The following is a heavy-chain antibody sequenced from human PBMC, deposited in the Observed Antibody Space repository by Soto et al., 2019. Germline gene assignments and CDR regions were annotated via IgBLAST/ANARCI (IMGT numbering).Heavy chain of an antibody. J-gene: IGHJ5*02. V-gene: IGHV4-31*03. D-gene: IGHD3-3*01. CDR1: GGSISSGGYY. CDR3: ARIRGYDFWSGYYTGNVLPGYWFDP. Sequence: SETLSLTCTVSGGSISSGGYYWSWIRQHPGKGLEWIGYIYYSGSTYYNPSLKSRVTISVDTSKNQFSLKLSSVTAADTAVYYCARIRGYDFWSGYYTGNVLPGYWFDPWGQGTLVTVSS. CDR2: IYYSGST.